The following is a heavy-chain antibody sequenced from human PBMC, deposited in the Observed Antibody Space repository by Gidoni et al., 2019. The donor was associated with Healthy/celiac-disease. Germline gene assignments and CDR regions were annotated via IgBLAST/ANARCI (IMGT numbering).Heavy chain of an antibody. Sequence: EVQLLESGGGLVQHGGSLRLSCAASGFTFSSYAMSWVRQAPGKGLEWVSVISGSGGSTYYADSVKGRFTISRDNSKNTLYLQMNSLRAEDTAVYYCAKSARLGVLVQRGYYYYGMDVWGQGTTVTVSS. D-gene: IGHD2-8*02. CDR1: GFTFSSYA. CDR2: ISGSGGST. J-gene: IGHJ6*02. V-gene: IGHV3-23*01. CDR3: AKSARLGVLVQRGYYYYGMDV.